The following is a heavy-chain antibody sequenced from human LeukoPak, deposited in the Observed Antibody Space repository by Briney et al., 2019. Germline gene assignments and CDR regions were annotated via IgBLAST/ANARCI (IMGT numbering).Heavy chain of an antibody. D-gene: IGHD1-1*01. CDR2: IYPGDSET. J-gene: IGHJ3*01. V-gene: IGHV5-51*01. CDR1: GYSFTNYW. Sequence: GESLKISCKGSGYSFTNYWIGWVLQMPGKGLEWMGIIYPGDSETRYRPSFQGQVTISVDKSISTAYLQWSSLKASDTAMYYCARPGWSDGGVWGQGTMVTVSS. CDR3: ARPGWSDGGV.